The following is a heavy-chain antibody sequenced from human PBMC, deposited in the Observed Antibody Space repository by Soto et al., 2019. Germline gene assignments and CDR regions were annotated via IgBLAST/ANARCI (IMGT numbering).Heavy chain of an antibody. V-gene: IGHV1-18*01. D-gene: IGHD6-13*01. J-gene: IGHJ6*02. CDR2: ISGYNGNT. CDR1: GYTFTKYG. Sequence: QVKLLQSGAEVKKPGASVKVSCKASGYTFTKYGISWVLQAPGQGLEWMGWISGYNGNTNYAQKYQGRITMTIDTSTTTAYMELGSLTSDDTAVYYCAKNEQLPYYYYGMDVWGQVTTVTVSS. CDR3: AKNEQLPYYYYGMDV.